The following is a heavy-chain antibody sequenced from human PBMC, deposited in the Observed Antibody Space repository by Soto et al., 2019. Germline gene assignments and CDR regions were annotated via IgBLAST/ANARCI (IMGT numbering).Heavy chain of an antibody. CDR2: ISGSGGTI. Sequence: EVQLVESGGGLVQPGGSLRLSCAASGFTLSSYSMHWVRQAPGKGLEWVSYISGSGGTIYYADSGKGRSTISRDNSKNSPPVQMIGPRDADTAVYFCARETGLRSSGWSYVFDSWGQGTRVTVSS. D-gene: IGHD6-19*01. CDR3: ARETGLRSSGWSYVFDS. V-gene: IGHV3-48*02. J-gene: IGHJ4*02. CDR1: GFTLSSYS.